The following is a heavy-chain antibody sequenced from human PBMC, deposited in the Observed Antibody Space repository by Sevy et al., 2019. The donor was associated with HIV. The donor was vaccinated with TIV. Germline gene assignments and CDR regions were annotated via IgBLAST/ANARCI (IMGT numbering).Heavy chain of an antibody. J-gene: IGHJ6*02. D-gene: IGHD2-2*01. Sequence: GGSLRLSCAASGFTFSTYWMSWFRQAPGKGLEWVANINEDGTEKFYVDSVKGRFTMSRDNAKNSLYLQMNSLRAEEAAVYYCARDNATVSRRGLRYYYYGTDVWGQRTTVTVSS. CDR1: GFTFSTYW. CDR2: INEDGTEK. V-gene: IGHV3-7*01. CDR3: ARDNATVSRRGLRYYYYGTDV.